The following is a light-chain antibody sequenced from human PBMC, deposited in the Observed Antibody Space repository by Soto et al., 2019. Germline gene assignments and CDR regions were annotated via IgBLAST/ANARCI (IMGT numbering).Light chain of an antibody. CDR1: SFNN. J-gene: IGLJ1*01. CDR2: AVS. CDR3: SSYSITTSLYV. Sequence: QSALTQPASVSGSLGQSTTISGTGTSFNNVSWYQQHPGKAPKLIISAVSHRPSGVSHRFSGSQSAYTASLTISGLQPEDEADYYCSSYSITTSLYVFGTGTKLTVL. V-gene: IGLV2-14*03.